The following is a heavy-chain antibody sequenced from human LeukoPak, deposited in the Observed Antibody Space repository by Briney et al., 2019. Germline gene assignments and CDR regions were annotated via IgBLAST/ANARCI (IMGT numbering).Heavy chain of an antibody. D-gene: IGHD6-6*01. CDR3: ARDGPRIAALGEDFDY. V-gene: IGHV1-18*01. CDR2: INAYNGNT. J-gene: IGHJ4*02. Sequence: ASVKVSCKASGYTFNTYGFSWVRQAPGQGLEWMGWINAYNGNTNYAQKLQGRVTMTTETSTSTAYMELRSLRSDDTAVYYCARDGPRIAALGEDFDYWGQGTLVTVSS. CDR1: GYTFNTYG.